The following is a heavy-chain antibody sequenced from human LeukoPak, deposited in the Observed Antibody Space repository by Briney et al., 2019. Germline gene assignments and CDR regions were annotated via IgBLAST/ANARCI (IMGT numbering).Heavy chain of an antibody. CDR2: IYYSGST. D-gene: IGHD3-9*01. CDR3: ARDLFYDILTGYYNDGFDY. J-gene: IGHJ4*02. V-gene: IGHV4-59*12. Sequence: SETLSLTCTVSGGSISSYYWSWIRQPPGKGLEWIGSIYYSGSTYYNPSLKSRVTISVDTSKNQFSLKLSSVTAADTAVYFCARDLFYDILTGYYNDGFDYWGQGTLVTVSS. CDR1: GGSISSYY.